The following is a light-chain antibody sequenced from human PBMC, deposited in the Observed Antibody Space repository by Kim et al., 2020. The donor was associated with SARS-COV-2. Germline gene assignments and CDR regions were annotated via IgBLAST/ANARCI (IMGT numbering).Light chain of an antibody. Sequence: ASVKLTCTLSSGHSSYAIAWHQQQPAKGPRYLMKLNSDGSHSKGDGIPDRFSGSSSGAERYLTISSLQSEDEADYYCQTWGTGIWVFGGGTQLTVL. V-gene: IGLV4-69*01. CDR1: SGHSSYA. CDR3: QTWGTGIWV. CDR2: LNSDGSH. J-gene: IGLJ3*02.